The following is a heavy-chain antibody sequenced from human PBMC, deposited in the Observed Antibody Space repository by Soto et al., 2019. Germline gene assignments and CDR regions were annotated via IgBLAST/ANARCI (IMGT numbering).Heavy chain of an antibody. J-gene: IGHJ4*02. D-gene: IGHD1-1*01. Sequence: EVQLVESGGGLVQPGGSLKLSCAASGFIFSGSAVHWVRQASGKGLEWVGRILSKAGNYATAYPASMKGRFTISRDDSESTAFLQMNSLKTEDPAVDDCVRGWSPYDDDYWGQGTRVAVSS. CDR2: ILSKAGNYAT. V-gene: IGHV3-73*01. CDR3: VRGWSPYDDDY. CDR1: GFIFSGSA.